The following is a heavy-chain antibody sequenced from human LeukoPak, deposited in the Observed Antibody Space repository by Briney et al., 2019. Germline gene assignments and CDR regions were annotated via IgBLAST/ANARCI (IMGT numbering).Heavy chain of an antibody. Sequence: PSETLSLTCAVYGGSFSGYYWSWIRQPPGKGLEWIGEINHSGSTNYNPSLKSRVTISVDTSKNQFSLKLSSVTAADTAVYYCARGRNLWTAIRSQWHYFDYWGQGTLVTVSS. CDR2: INHSGST. CDR1: GGSFSGYY. J-gene: IGHJ4*02. V-gene: IGHV4-34*01. D-gene: IGHD3/OR15-3a*01. CDR3: ARGRNLWTAIRSQWHYFDY.